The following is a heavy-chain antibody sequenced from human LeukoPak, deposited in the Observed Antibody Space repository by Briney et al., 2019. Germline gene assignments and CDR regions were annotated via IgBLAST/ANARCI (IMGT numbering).Heavy chain of an antibody. Sequence: SETLSLTCTVSGGSISSYYWSWIRQPPGKGLEWIGYIYYSGSTNYNPSLKSRVTISVDKSKNQFSLKLSSVTAADTAVYYCARDLGSGYSSSLRYFDYWGQGTLVTVSS. CDR3: ARDLGSGYSSSLRYFDY. J-gene: IGHJ4*02. D-gene: IGHD6-13*01. CDR1: GGSISSYY. V-gene: IGHV4-59*12. CDR2: IYYSGST.